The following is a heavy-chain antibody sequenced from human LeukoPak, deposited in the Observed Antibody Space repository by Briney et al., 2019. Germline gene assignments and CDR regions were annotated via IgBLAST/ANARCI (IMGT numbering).Heavy chain of an antibody. CDR2: MNPNSGNT. D-gene: IGHD2-15*01. V-gene: IGHV1-8*01. CDR1: GYTFTIYD. J-gene: IGHJ3*02. CDR3: ARAQISGWAFDI. Sequence: GASVTVSCKSSGYTFTIYDINWVRQATGQGREGMGWMNPNSGNTGYAQKFQGRVTMTRNTSISTAYMELSSLRSEDTAVYYCARAQISGWAFDIWGQGTMVTVSS.